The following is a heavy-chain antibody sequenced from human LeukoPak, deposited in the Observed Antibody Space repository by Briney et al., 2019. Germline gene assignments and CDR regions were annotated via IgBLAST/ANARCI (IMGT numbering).Heavy chain of an antibody. Sequence: SETLSLTCTVSGYSISSGYYWSWIRQPPGKGLEWIGEINHSGSTNYNPSLKSRVTISVDTSKNQFSLKLSSVTAADTAVYYCARRLGYSYGRLFDYWGQGTLVTVSS. J-gene: IGHJ4*02. D-gene: IGHD5-18*01. CDR3: ARRLGYSYGRLFDY. V-gene: IGHV4-38-2*02. CDR1: GYSISSGYY. CDR2: INHSGST.